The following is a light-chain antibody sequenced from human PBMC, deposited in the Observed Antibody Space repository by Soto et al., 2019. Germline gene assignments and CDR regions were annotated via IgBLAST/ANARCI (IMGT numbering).Light chain of an antibody. CDR2: RNN. CDR1: SSNIGSNY. V-gene: IGLV1-47*02. J-gene: IGLJ2*01. CDR3: AAWDDSLSYVV. Sequence: QAVLTQRPSASGTPGQRVTISCSGSSSNIGSNYVYWYQQLPGTAPKLLIYRNNQRPSGVPDRFSGSKSGTSASLAISGLRSEDEADYYCAAWDDSLSYVVFGGGTKVTV.